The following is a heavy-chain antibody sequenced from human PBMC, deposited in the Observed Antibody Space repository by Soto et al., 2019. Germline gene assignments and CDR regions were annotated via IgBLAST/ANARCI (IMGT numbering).Heavy chain of an antibody. Sequence: QVQLVESGGALVKPGGSLTLSCAASGFTFSKNYMTWVRQGPGKGLAWVSSISGSGSTIYYAASVKGRFTVSRDNANNALHLQMNTLRAEDTALYFCARQTGGRHDAFDVWGLGTMVTVSS. J-gene: IGHJ3*01. CDR2: ISGSGSTI. CDR1: GFTFSKNY. V-gene: IGHV3-11*01. CDR3: ARQTGGRHDAFDV.